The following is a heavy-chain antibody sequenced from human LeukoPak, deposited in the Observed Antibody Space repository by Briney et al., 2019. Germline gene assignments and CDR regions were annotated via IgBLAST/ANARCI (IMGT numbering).Heavy chain of an antibody. J-gene: IGHJ4*02. CDR3: AKARVGYCSSTSCSFDY. Sequence: SGGSLRLSCAASGFTLSSYAMSWVRQAPGKGLEWVSSISGSGGSTYYADSVKGRFTISRDNAKNSLYLQMNSLRAEDTALYYCAKARVGYCSSTSCSFDYWGQGTLVTVSS. D-gene: IGHD2-2*01. CDR2: ISGSGGST. CDR1: GFTLSSYA. V-gene: IGHV3-23*01.